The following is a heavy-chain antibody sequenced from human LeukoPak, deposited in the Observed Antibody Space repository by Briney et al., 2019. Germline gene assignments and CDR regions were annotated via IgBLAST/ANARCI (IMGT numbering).Heavy chain of an antibody. CDR3: ARHVPHENGDKRGFEQ. CDR1: GGSMTNYY. V-gene: IGHV4-59*08. D-gene: IGHD4-23*01. J-gene: IGHJ4*02. Sequence: NPSETLSLTCTVSGGSMTNYYWSWIRQSPGKGLECIGYIYYSGSASYNPSLKSRVTISVDTSKNQFSLRLSSVTAADTAIYHCARHVPHENGDKRGFEQWGQGTLVTVSS. CDR2: IYYSGSA.